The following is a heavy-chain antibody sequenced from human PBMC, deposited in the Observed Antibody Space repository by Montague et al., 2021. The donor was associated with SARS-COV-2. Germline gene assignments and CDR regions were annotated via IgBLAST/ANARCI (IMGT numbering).Heavy chain of an antibody. CDR3: ARAPRSIAAAGTASDY. V-gene: IGHV4-31*03. D-gene: IGHD6-13*01. CDR1: GGSISSGGYY. J-gene: IGHJ4*02. CDR2: IYCSGST. Sequence: TLSLTCTVSGGSISSGGYYWSWIRQHPGKDLEWIGYIYCSGSTYYNPSLKSRVTISVDTSKNQFSLKLSSVTAADTAVYYCARAPRSIAAAGTASDYWGQGTLVTVSS.